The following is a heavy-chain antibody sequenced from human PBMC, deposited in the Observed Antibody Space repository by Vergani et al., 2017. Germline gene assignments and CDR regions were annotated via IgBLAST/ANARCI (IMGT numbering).Heavy chain of an antibody. CDR2: IIPIFGTA. V-gene: IGHV1-69*01. CDR1: GGTFSSYA. D-gene: IGHD3-22*01. J-gene: IGHJ6*02. CDR3: ARSYSSGYDYGPGDYGMDV. Sequence: QVQLVQSGAEVKKPGSSVKVSCKASGGTFSSYAISWVRQAPGQGLEWMGGIIPIFGTANYAQKFQGRVTITEDESTSTAYMELSSLRSEETAVYYCARSYSSGYDYGPGDYGMDVWGQGTTVTVSS.